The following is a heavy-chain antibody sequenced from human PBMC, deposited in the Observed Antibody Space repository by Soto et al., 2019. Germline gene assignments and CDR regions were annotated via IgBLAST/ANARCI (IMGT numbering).Heavy chain of an antibody. J-gene: IGHJ6*02. Sequence: GGSLRLSCAASGFTFSSYGMHWVRQAPGKGLEWVAVIWYDGSNKYYADSVKGRFTISRDNSKNTLYLQMNSLRAEDTAVYYCARDGAEYYDFWSGSSYGMDVWGQGTTVTVSS. CDR2: IWYDGSNK. V-gene: IGHV3-33*01. CDR3: ARDGAEYYDFWSGSSYGMDV. D-gene: IGHD3-3*01. CDR1: GFTFSSYG.